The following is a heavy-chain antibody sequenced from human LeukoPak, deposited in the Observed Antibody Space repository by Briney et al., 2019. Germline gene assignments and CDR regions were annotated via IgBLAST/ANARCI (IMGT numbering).Heavy chain of an antibody. J-gene: IGHJ4*02. CDR1: GFTFRDCW. Sequence: PGGSLRLSCAASGFTFRDCWMTWVRQVPGKGLEWVANIKQGGNEMYYVDSVKGRFTISRDNAQNSLYLQMNSLRIEDTAVYYCARVGAWELQRVFDYWGQGTQVTVSS. D-gene: IGHD1-26*01. V-gene: IGHV3-7*01. CDR3: ARVGAWELQRVFDY. CDR2: IKQGGNEM.